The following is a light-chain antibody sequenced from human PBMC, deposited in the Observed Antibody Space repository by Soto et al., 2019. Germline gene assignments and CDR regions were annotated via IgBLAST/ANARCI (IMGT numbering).Light chain of an antibody. J-gene: IGLJ1*01. V-gene: IGLV2-8*01. CDR2: EVN. CDR1: SSDVGGYNY. CDR3: SSYGGYSNVV. Sequence: QSVLTQPPSASGSPGQSVTISCTGTSSDVGGYNYVSWFQQHPGKAPKLIIHEVNQRPSGVPDRFSGSKSGNTASLTVSGLQADAERTYYCSSYGGYSNVVIGTATKVTV.